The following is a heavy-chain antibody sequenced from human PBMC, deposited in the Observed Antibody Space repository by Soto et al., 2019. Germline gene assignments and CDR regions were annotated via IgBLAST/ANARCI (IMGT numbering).Heavy chain of an antibody. D-gene: IGHD3-10*01. CDR3: ARDNPSIWFGGTTLYCMDF. V-gene: IGHV1-69*13. J-gene: IGHJ6*02. Sequence: GASVKVSCKASGGTFSSYAISWVRQAPGQGLEWMGGIIPIFGTANYAQKFQGRVTITADESTSTAYMELSSLRSEDTAVYYCARDNPSIWFGGTTLYCMDFCGQGPTVTVSS. CDR1: GGTFSSYA. CDR2: IIPIFGTA.